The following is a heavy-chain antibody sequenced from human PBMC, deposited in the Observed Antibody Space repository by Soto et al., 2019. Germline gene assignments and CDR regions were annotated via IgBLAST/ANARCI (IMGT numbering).Heavy chain of an antibody. CDR3: AREVAVAGTAFDY. CDR2: IYYSGST. J-gene: IGHJ4*02. Sequence: NPSETLSLTCTVSGGSISSYYWSWIRQPPGKGLEWIGYIYYSGSTNYNPSLKSRVTISVDTSKNQFSLKLSSVTAADTAVYYCAREVAVAGTAFDYWGQGTLVTVSS. CDR1: GGSISSYY. D-gene: IGHD6-19*01. V-gene: IGHV4-59*01.